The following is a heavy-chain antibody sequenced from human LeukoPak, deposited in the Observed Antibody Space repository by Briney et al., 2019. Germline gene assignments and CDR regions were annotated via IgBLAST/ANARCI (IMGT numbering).Heavy chain of an antibody. Sequence: GGSLRLSCAASGFTFSSYAMNWVRQAPGKGLVWVAHINTDGRTTTYADSVKGRFTVSRDNAKNTLYLEMNRLRAEDTAVYYCARDNAYMFDYWGQGTQVTVSS. J-gene: IGHJ4*02. CDR2: INTDGRTT. CDR3: ARDNAYMFDY. V-gene: IGHV3-74*01. D-gene: IGHD5-24*01. CDR1: GFTFSSYA.